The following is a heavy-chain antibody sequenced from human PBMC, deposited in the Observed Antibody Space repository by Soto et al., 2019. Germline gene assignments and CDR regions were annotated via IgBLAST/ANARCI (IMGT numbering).Heavy chain of an antibody. CDR1: GYTFTGYY. V-gene: IGHV1-2*04. D-gene: IGHD2-2*01. J-gene: IGHJ6*02. CDR2: INPNSGGT. Sequence: QVQLVQSGAEVKKPGASVKVSCKASGYTFTGYYMHWVRQAPGQGLEWMGWINPNSGGTNYAQKFQGWVTMTRDTFISTAYMELSRLRSDDTAVYYCARVPCSSTSCLDYYGMDVWGQGTTVTVSS. CDR3: ARVPCSSTSCLDYYGMDV.